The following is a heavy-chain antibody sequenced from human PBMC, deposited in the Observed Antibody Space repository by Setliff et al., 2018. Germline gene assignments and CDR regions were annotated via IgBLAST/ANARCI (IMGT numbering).Heavy chain of an antibody. CDR3: ARKRDYNFWSGYYREFYFDY. CDR1: GYTFTSYG. V-gene: IGHV1-18*01. D-gene: IGHD3-3*01. J-gene: IGHJ4*02. CDR2: ISAYNGNT. Sequence: ASVKVSCKASGYTFTSYGISWVRQAPGQGLEWMGWISAYNGNTNYAQKLQGRVTMTTDTSTSTAYMELRSLRSEDTAVYYCARKRDYNFWSGYYREFYFDYWGQGTLVTVSS.